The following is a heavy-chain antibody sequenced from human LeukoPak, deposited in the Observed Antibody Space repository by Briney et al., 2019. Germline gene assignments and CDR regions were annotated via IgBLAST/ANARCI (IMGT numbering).Heavy chain of an antibody. D-gene: IGHD3-10*01. J-gene: IGHJ4*02. CDR3: AREDSGYYGSGSYYSCDFDY. V-gene: IGHV1-69*04. Sequence: GASVKVSCKASGGTFSSYAISWARQAPGQGLEWMGRIIPILGIANYAQKFQGRVTITADKSTSTAYMELSSLRSEDTAVYYCAREDSGYYGSGSYYSCDFDYWGQGTLVTVSS. CDR1: GGTFSSYA. CDR2: IIPILGIA.